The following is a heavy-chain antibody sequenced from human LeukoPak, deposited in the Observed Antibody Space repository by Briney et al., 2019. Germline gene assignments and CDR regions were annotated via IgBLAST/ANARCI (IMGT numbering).Heavy chain of an antibody. CDR3: ASPRPVCSGGSCYLNWFDP. CDR1: GGSISSSSYY. D-gene: IGHD2-15*01. V-gene: IGHV4-39*01. Sequence: ETLSLTCTVSGGSISSSSYYWGWIRQPPGKGLEWIGSISYSGSTYYNPSLKSRVTISVDTSKNQFSLKLSSVTAADTAVYYCASPRPVCSGGSCYLNWFDPWGQGTLVTVSS. CDR2: ISYSGST. J-gene: IGHJ5*02.